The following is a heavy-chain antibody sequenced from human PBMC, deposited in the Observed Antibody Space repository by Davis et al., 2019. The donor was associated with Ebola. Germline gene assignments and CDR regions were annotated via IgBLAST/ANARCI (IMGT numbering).Heavy chain of an antibody. D-gene: IGHD3-9*01. Sequence: ASVKVSCKASGYTFTSYGISWVRQAPGQGLEWMGWISAYNGNTNYAQKLQGRVTMTRDTSSSTAYMELRSLKSDDTAVYYCASSYGGSYFYGMDVWGQGTTVTVSS. CDR1: GYTFTSYG. V-gene: IGHV1-18*01. CDR3: ASSYGGSYFYGMDV. CDR2: ISAYNGNT. J-gene: IGHJ6*02.